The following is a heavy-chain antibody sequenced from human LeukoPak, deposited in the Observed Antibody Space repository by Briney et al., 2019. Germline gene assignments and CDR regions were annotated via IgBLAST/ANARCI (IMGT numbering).Heavy chain of an antibody. Sequence: SETLSLTCTVSGGSISSSSYYWSWIRQPAGKGLEWIGRIYTSGSTNYNPSLKSRVTISVDTSKNQFSLKLSSVTAADTAVYYCAMYYYDSSDRPFDYWGQGTLVTVSS. J-gene: IGHJ4*02. CDR2: IYTSGST. CDR1: GGSISSSSYY. V-gene: IGHV4-61*02. D-gene: IGHD3-22*01. CDR3: AMYYYDSSDRPFDY.